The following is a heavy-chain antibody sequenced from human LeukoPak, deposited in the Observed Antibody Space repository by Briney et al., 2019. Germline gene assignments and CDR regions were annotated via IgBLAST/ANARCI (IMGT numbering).Heavy chain of an antibody. J-gene: IGHJ4*02. Sequence: GGSLRLSCAASGFTFSNYDMHWVRQAPGKGLEWVAVISSDGSNEYYGDSVKGRFTIYRDNLILYLQMNSLRVEDTAVYFCARESFALDYWGQGTLVTVSS. CDR3: ARESFALDY. V-gene: IGHV3-30-3*01. CDR2: ISSDGSNE. CDR1: GFTFSNYD.